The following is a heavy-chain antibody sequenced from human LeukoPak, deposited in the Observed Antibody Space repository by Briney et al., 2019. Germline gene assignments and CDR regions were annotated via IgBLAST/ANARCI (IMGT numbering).Heavy chain of an antibody. CDR2: ISYDGSSK. CDR1: GFPFSSYG. Sequence: GGSLRLSCAASGFPFSSYGIHWVRQAPGKGLEWVAVISYDGSSKYYADSVKGRFTISRDNSKNTLYLQMNSLRAEDTAVYYCARGGPRVAAQMDVWGQGTTVTVSS. J-gene: IGHJ6*02. D-gene: IGHD3-3*01. CDR3: ARGGPRVAAQMDV. V-gene: IGHV3-30*03.